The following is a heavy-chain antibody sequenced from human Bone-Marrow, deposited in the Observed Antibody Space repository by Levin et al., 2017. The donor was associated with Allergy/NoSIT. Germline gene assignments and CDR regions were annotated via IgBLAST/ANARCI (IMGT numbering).Heavy chain of an antibody. D-gene: IGHD6-6*01. Sequence: PGESLKISCAASGFTFSNYAMSWVRQAPGKGLEWVSAISGSDTDDGTNYADSVKGRFTISRDNSKNTLYLHMNSLRAEDTAVYYCAKAGRGAARTFDSWGQGTLVTVSS. V-gene: IGHV3-23*01. CDR1: GFTFSNYA. J-gene: IGHJ4*02. CDR3: AKAGRGAARTFDS. CDR2: ISGSDTDDGT.